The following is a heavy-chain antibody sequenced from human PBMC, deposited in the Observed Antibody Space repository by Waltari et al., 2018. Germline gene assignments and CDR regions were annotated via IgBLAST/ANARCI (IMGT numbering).Heavy chain of an antibody. V-gene: IGHV4-59*01. D-gene: IGHD2-15*01. CDR1: GGSISSYY. CDR3: ARDLPGTVVTDYYYYMDV. J-gene: IGHJ6*03. CDR2: IYYSGST. Sequence: QVQLQESGPGLVKPSETLSLTCTVSGGSISSYYWSWIRQPPGKGLEWIGYIYYSGSTNYNPSLKSRVTISVDTSKNQFSLKLSSVTAADTAVYYCARDLPGTVVTDYYYYMDVWGKGTTVTVSS.